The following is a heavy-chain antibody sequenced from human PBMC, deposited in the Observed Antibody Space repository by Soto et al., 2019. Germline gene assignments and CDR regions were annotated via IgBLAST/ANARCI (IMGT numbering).Heavy chain of an antibody. CDR2: ISWNSGRI. J-gene: IGHJ4*02. CDR1: GFTFDDYA. V-gene: IGHV3-9*01. Sequence: EVHLVESGGGLVPPVRSLTPSCAASGFTFDDYAMHWVRQRPGEGLEAVSGISWNSGRIEYADSVKGRFTISRDNAKNSLYLQMNSLRAEDTAFYYCARGLGGYDPGRPDSWGQGTLVTVSS. CDR3: ARGLGGYDPGRPDS. D-gene: IGHD5-12*01.